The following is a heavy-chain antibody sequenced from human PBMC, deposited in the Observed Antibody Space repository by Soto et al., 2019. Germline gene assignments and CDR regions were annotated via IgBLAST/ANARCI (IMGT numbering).Heavy chain of an antibody. CDR3: ARDGGKVMVVAATPGWFDP. D-gene: IGHD2-15*01. CDR1: GGTFSSYT. V-gene: IGHV1-69*08. Sequence: QVQLVQSGAEVKKPGSSVKVSCKASGGTFSSYTIIWVRQAPGQGLEWMGRIIPILGIANYAQKFQGRVTITADKSTSTAYMELSSLRSEDTAVYYCARDGGKVMVVAATPGWFDPWGQGTLVTVSS. CDR2: IIPILGIA. J-gene: IGHJ5*02.